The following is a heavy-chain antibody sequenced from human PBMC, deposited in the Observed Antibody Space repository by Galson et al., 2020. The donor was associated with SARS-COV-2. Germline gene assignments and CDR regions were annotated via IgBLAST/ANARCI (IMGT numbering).Heavy chain of an antibody. CDR1: GFTFSGSA. V-gene: IGHV3-73*01. D-gene: IGHD1-26*01. Sequence: GGSLRLSCAGSGFTFSGSAMHWVRQASGKGLEWVGLIRSKANSYAPAYAASVKGRFTISRDDSKNTAYLQMNSLKTEDTAVYYCTRNVVGATIGGYSDLWGRGTLVTVSS. CDR2: IRSKANSYAP. CDR3: TRNVVGATIGGYSDL. J-gene: IGHJ2*01.